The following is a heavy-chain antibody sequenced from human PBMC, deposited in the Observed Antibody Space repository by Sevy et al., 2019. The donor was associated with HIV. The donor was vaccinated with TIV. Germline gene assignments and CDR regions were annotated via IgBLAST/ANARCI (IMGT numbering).Heavy chain of an antibody. J-gene: IGHJ6*02. CDR1: GFNFRTYN. D-gene: IGHD2-2*01. CDR2: VSSSSSYI. V-gene: IGHV3-21*01. CDR3: ARAYVVPATIDYYYYGMDV. Sequence: GGSLRLSCAASGFNFRTYNMNWVRQAPGKGLEWVSSVSSSSSYIYYADSVKGRFTISRDNAKTSLYLQMNSLRAEDTAVYYCARAYVVPATIDYYYYGMDVWGQGTTVTVSS.